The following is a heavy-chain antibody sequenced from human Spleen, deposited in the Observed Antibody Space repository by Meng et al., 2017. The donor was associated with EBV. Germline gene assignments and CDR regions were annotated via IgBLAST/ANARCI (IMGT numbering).Heavy chain of an antibody. D-gene: IGHD3-22*01. J-gene: IGHJ5*02. Sequence: HVQRQDPRPGRRNPSGTPSLTCAVSGCSISSSNWWSLVRQPSGKGLEWIGEIYHSGSTNYNPSLKSRVTISVDKSKNQFSLKLSSVTAADTAVYYCARGIDYDSSLNWFDPWGQGTLVTVSS. V-gene: IGHV4-4*02. CDR1: GCSISSSNW. CDR3: ARGIDYDSSLNWFDP. CDR2: IYHSGST.